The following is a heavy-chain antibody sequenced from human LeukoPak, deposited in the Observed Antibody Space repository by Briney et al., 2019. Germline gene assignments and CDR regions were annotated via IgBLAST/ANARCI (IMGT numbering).Heavy chain of an antibody. J-gene: IGHJ3*02. D-gene: IGHD2-15*01. CDR2: IYPGDSDT. V-gene: IGHV5-51*01. CDR3: ARRLARKKDIVVVVAATLGDAFDI. CDR1: GYSFTSYW. Sequence: HGESLKISCKGSGYSFTSYWIGWVRQMPGKGLEWMGIIYPGDSDTRYSPSFQGQVTISADKSISTAYLQWSSLKASDTAMYYCARRLARKKDIVVVVAATLGDAFDIWGQGTMVTVSS.